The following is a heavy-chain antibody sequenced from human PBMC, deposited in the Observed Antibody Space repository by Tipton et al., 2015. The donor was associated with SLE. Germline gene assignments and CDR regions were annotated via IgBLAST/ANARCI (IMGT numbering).Heavy chain of an antibody. CDR1: GFTFSDYA. V-gene: IGHV3-49*04. CDR3: ARNLGSYYGMDV. D-gene: IGHD3-16*01. CDR2: IKIKAYGGTT. Sequence: SLRLSCAASGFTFSDYAMNWVRQAPGKGLEWVGFIKIKAYGGTTEYAASVKDRFTISRDNSKNTLYLQMNSLRAEDTAVYYCARNLGSYYGMDVWGQGTTVTVSS. J-gene: IGHJ6*02.